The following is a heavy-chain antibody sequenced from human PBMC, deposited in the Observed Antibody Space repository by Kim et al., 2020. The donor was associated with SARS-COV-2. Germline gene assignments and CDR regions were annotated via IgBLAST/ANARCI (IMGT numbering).Heavy chain of an antibody. CDR2: ISSSSSTI. J-gene: IGHJ4*02. CDR1: GFTFSSYS. D-gene: IGHD3-16*01. V-gene: IGHV3-48*02. CDR3: ARGGYGGNVGGCDY. Sequence: GGSLRLSCAASGFTFSSYSMNWVRQAPGKGLEWVSYISSSSSTIYYADSVKGRFTISRDNAKNSLYLQMNSLRDEDTAVYYCARGGYGGNVGGCDYWGQGTLVTVSS.